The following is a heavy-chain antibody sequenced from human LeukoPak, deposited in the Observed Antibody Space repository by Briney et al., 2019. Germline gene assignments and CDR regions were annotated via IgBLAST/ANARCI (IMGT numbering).Heavy chain of an antibody. CDR1: GYTFTTYD. Sequence: ASVKVSCKASGYTFTTYDINWVRQTTGHGLEWMGWMNPNSGNTGYAQRFQGRVTMTRNSSISTAYMDLSSLGSGDTAVYYCARATGKDILTGRKLDYWGQGTLVTVSS. V-gene: IGHV1-8*01. CDR2: MNPNSGNT. J-gene: IGHJ4*02. CDR3: ARATGKDILTGRKLDY. D-gene: IGHD3-9*01.